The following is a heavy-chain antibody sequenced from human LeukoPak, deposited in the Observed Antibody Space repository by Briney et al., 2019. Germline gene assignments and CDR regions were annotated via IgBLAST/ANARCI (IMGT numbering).Heavy chain of an antibody. CDR2: IYYSGST. V-gene: IGHV4-30-4*01. J-gene: IGHJ3*02. CDR3: ARDAPYYGSGSYYNVNAFDI. D-gene: IGHD3-10*01. CDR1: DGSISSGDYY. Sequence: SQTLSLTCTVSDGSISSGDYYWSWIRQPPGKGLEWIGYIYYSGSTYYNPSLKSRVTISVDTSKNQFSLKLSSVTAADTAVYYCARDAPYYGSGSYYNVNAFDIWGQGTMVTVSS.